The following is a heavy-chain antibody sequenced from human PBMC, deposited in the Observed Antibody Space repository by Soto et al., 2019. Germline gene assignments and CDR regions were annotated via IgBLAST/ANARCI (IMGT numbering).Heavy chain of an antibody. J-gene: IGHJ4*02. D-gene: IGHD2-8*02. V-gene: IGHV4-4*07. CDR3: ARERERGGMDVEGYGRYYFDY. Sequence: QVQLQESGPGLVKPSETLSLTCTVSGGSISSYYWSWIRQPAGKGLEWIGRIYTSGSTNYNPSLKSRVTMSVDTSKNQFSLKLSAVTAADTAVYYCARERERGGMDVEGYGRYYFDYWGQGTLVTVSS. CDR1: GGSISSYY. CDR2: IYTSGST.